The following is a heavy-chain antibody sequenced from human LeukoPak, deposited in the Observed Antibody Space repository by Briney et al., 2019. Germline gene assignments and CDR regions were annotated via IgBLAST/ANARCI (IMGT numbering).Heavy chain of an antibody. D-gene: IGHD4-11*01. CDR1: GGSISSNY. CDR2: IYTSGST. Sequence: SETLSLTCTVSGGSISSNYWSWIRQPAGKGLEWIGRIYTSGSTNYNPSLKSRVTMSVDTSKNQFSLKLSSVTAADTAVYYCARSPDYSNTVSPYYFDYWGQGTLVTVSS. V-gene: IGHV4-4*07. CDR3: ARSPDYSNTVSPYYFDY. J-gene: IGHJ4*02.